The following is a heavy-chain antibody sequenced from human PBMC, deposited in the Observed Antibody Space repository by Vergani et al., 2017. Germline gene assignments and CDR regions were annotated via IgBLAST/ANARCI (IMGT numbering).Heavy chain of an antibody. D-gene: IGHD3/OR15-3a*01. Sequence: QLQLQESDSRLVNPSQTLSLTCTLSGDAISRDTYSWNWVRQPPGKPLEWIGSVYYSGTTYYNPSLGGRVTMSIDKSKNHFSLTLTSVTAADSAFYFCARGQTGYSRDWSTYFCYMDVWGKGTTVTVSS. V-gene: IGHV4-30-2*01. CDR2: VYYSGTT. CDR1: GDAISRDTYS. J-gene: IGHJ6*03. CDR3: ARGQTGYSRDWSTYFCYMDV.